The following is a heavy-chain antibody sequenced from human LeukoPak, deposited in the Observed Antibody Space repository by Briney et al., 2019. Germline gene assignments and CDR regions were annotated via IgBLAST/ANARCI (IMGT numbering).Heavy chain of an antibody. CDR1: GGSISSGGYS. Sequence: PSETLSLTCAVSGGSISSGGYSWSWIRQPPGKGLEWIGYIYHSGSTYYNPSLKSRVTISVDRSKNQFSLKLSSVTAADTAVYYCASRAPYYYDSSGYPNWYFDLWGRGTLVTVSS. CDR3: ASRAPYYYDSSGYPNWYFDL. J-gene: IGHJ2*01. CDR2: IYHSGST. D-gene: IGHD3-22*01. V-gene: IGHV4-30-2*01.